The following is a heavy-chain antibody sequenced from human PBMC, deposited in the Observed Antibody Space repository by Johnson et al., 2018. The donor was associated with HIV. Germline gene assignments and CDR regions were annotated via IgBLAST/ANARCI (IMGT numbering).Heavy chain of an antibody. Sequence: VQLVESGGGLVQPGGSLRLSCAASGFTVSSNYMSWVRQAPGKGLEWVSVIYSGGSTYYADSVKGRFTISRDNSKNMMYLQMNSLRAEDTAVYYCARAFSYGAFDIWGQGTMVTVSS. CDR3: ARAFSYGAFDI. D-gene: IGHD3-16*01. CDR2: IYSGGST. V-gene: IGHV3-66*01. J-gene: IGHJ3*02. CDR1: GFTVSSNY.